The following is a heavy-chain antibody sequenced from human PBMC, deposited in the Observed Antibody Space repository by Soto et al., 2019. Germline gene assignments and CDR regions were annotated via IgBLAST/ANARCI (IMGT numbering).Heavy chain of an antibody. Sequence: WGSLRLSCAASGFPFSSYAMSWVRQAPGKGLEWVSAISGSGGSTYYADSVKGRFTISRDNSKNTLYLQMNSLRAADTAVYYCARLSLYGDYDYWGQGTLVTVSS. D-gene: IGHD4-17*01. CDR2: ISGSGGST. CDR1: GFPFSSYA. CDR3: ARLSLYGDYDY. V-gene: IGHV3-23*01. J-gene: IGHJ4*02.